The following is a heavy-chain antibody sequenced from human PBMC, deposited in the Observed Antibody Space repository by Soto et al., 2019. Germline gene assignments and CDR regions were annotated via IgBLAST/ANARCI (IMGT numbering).Heavy chain of an antibody. CDR2: IDSDGRST. J-gene: IGHJ4*02. D-gene: IGHD3-22*01. CDR1: GFTFSSYW. Sequence: EVQLVESGGGLVQPGGSLRPSCAASGFTFSSYWMHWVRQSPGKGLVWVSQIDSDGRSTTYADTVKGRFTVSRDNAKNKLFLQMNSLRAEDTAVYYCVRDYDSSGFYSGHWGQGTLVTVSS. CDR3: VRDYDSSGFYSGH. V-gene: IGHV3-74*03.